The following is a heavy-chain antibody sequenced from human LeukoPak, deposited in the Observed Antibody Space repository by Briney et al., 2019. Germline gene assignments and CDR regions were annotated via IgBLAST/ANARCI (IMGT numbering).Heavy chain of an antibody. D-gene: IGHD5-18*01. V-gene: IGHV3-7*02. J-gene: IGHJ4*02. CDR3: ARVGSGNTYGYADY. CDR2: IKPDGSEK. Sequence: VQPGGSLRLSCAASGFTFSRFWMGWVRQAPGKGLEWVANIKPDGSEKNYGDSVRGRFTISRDNARNSLYLQMNSLRVEDTAVYFCARVGSGNTYGYADYWGQGTLVTVSS. CDR1: GFTFSRFW.